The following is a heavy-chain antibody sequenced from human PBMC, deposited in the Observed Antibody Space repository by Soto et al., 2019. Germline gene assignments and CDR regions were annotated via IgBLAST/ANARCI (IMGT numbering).Heavy chain of an antibody. CDR2: ISGGGGQA. J-gene: IGHJ4*02. CDR1: GFTFSSYA. V-gene: IGHV3-23*01. CDR3: AKEGSPPFFQH. Sequence: SGFTFSSYAMSWVRQAPGKGPEWVSAISGGGGQAYYLESVKGRFTISRDNSKNTVSLLLNSLRANDTAVYYCAKEGSPPFFQHWGQGTLVTVSS. D-gene: IGHD3-10*01.